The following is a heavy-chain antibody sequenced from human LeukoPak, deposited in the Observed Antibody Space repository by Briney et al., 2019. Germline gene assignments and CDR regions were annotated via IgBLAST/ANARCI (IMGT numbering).Heavy chain of an antibody. CDR1: GFTLSGSA. CDR2: IRSKANSYAT. D-gene: IGHD6-13*01. CDR3: TRLSISSLRDY. J-gene: IGHJ4*02. V-gene: IGHV3-73*01. Sequence: GGSLKLSCAASGFTLSGSAMHWVRQASGKGLEWVGRIRSKANSYATAYAASVKGRFTISRDDSKNTAYLQMNSLKTEDTAVYYCTRLSISSLRDYWGQGTLVTVSS.